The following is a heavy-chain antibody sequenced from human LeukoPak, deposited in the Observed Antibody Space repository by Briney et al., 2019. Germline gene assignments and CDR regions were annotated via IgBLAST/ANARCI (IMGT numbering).Heavy chain of an antibody. Sequence: VASVKVSCKASGYTFTSYGISWVRRAPGQGLEWMGWISAYNGNTNYAQKLQGRVTMTTDTSTSTAYMELGSLRSDDTAVYYCAREPRGLGIAAAGTIDYWGQGTLVTVSS. J-gene: IGHJ4*02. D-gene: IGHD6-13*01. CDR1: GYTFTSYG. CDR2: ISAYNGNT. V-gene: IGHV1-18*01. CDR3: AREPRGLGIAAAGTIDY.